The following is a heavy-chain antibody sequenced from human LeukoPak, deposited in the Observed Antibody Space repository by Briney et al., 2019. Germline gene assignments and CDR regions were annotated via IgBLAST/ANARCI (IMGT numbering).Heavy chain of an antibody. V-gene: IGHV1-2*02. CDR1: GYTFTGYY. CDR2: INPNSGGT. Sequence: ASVKVSFKASGYTFTGYYMHWVRQAPGQGLEWMGWINPNSGGTNYAQKFQGRVTMTRDTSISTAYMELSRLRSDDTAVYYCARVPNTYYGSGSFWGQGTLVTVSS. D-gene: IGHD3-10*01. J-gene: IGHJ4*02. CDR3: ARVPNTYYGSGSF.